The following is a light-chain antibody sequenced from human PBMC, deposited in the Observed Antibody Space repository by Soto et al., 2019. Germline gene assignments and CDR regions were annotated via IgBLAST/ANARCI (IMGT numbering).Light chain of an antibody. CDR3: QQYYSSPLT. CDR2: DAS. V-gene: IGKV1-5*01. J-gene: IGKJ4*01. Sequence: DIQMTQSPSTLAAFVGDRVIITCRASQSIRSWLAWFQQKTGKAPKLLMYDASSLESGVPSRFSGSGSETEFTLTISSLQPDYVATYYCQQYYSSPLTFGGGTQ. CDR1: QSIRSW.